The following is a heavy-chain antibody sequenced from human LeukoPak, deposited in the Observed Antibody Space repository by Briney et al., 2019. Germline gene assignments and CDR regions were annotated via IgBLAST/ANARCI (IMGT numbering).Heavy chain of an antibody. CDR1: GGTFSSYA. CDR2: IIPIFGTA. V-gene: IGHV1-69*06. CDR3: ASVGDYGDYDYYYYGMDV. J-gene: IGHJ6*04. D-gene: IGHD4-17*01. Sequence: SVKVSCKASGGTFSSYAISWVRQAPGQGLEWMGGIIPIFGTANYAQKFQGRVTITADKSTSTAYMELSSPRSEDTAVYYCASVGDYGDYDYYYYGMDVWGKGTTVTVSS.